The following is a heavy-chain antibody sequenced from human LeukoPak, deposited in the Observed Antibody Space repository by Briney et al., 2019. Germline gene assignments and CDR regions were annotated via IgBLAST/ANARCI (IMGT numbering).Heavy chain of an antibody. CDR3: ARISYYGSGSYGN. Sequence: GGSLRLSCAGSGFALKSYSLSWVREAPGKGLEWVSSISSTSAYIYYADSVKGRFTISRDNAKNSLYLQMNSLRAEDTAVYYCARISYYGSGSYGNWGQGTLVTVSS. D-gene: IGHD3-10*01. J-gene: IGHJ4*02. CDR2: ISSTSAYI. CDR1: GFALKSYS. V-gene: IGHV3-21*04.